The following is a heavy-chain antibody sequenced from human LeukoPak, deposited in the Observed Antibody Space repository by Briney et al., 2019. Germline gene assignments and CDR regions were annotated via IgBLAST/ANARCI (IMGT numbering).Heavy chain of an antibody. CDR2: VKSKVDGETA. CDR1: GFTFSSYG. CDR3: TTRGYCSGPGCYSDY. Sequence: GRSLRLSCAASGFTFSSYGMHWVRQAPGKGLEWVGRVKSKVDGETAEYAALVKGRFNISRDDSKKTLYLEMNSLEVEDTAVYYCTTRGYCSGPGCYSDYWGQGTLVTVSS. D-gene: IGHD2-2*01. V-gene: IGHV3-15*07. J-gene: IGHJ4*02.